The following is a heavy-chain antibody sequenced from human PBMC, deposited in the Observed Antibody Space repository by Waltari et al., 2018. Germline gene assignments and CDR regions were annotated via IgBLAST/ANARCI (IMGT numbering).Heavy chain of an antibody. Sequence: QVQLQQWGAGLLKPSETLSLTCAVYGGSFSGYYWSWIRQPPGKGLEWMGEINHSGSTNYNPSLKSRVTISVDTSKNQFSLKLSSVTAADTAVYYCARADYYDSSAQGAFDIWGQGTMVTVSS. CDR1: GGSFSGYY. D-gene: IGHD3-22*01. J-gene: IGHJ3*02. CDR2: INHSGST. CDR3: ARADYYDSSAQGAFDI. V-gene: IGHV4-34*01.